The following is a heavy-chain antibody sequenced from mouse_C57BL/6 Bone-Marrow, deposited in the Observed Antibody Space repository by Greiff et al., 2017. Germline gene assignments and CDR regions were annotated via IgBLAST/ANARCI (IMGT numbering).Heavy chain of an antibody. V-gene: IGHV1-15*01. Sequence: VQLQQSGAELVRPGASVTLSCKASGYTFTDYEMHWVKQTPVHGLEWIGAIDPETGGTAYNQKFKGKAILTADKSSSTAYMELRSLTSEDSAVYYCTRPLLWLRRFDYWGQGTTLTVSS. CDR3: TRPLLWLRRFDY. J-gene: IGHJ2*01. CDR2: IDPETGGT. D-gene: IGHD2-9*01. CDR1: GYTFTDYE.